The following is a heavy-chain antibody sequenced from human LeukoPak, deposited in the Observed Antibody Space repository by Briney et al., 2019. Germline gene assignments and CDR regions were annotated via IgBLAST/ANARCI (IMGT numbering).Heavy chain of an antibody. J-gene: IGHJ6*03. D-gene: IGHD3-10*01. Sequence: GGSLRLSCAASGFTVSSHYVSWVRQGPGKGLEWVSIIYSGGGTYYADSVRGRFTISRDNSKNTLYLQMNSLRAEDTAVYYCARVKGSGSYYPYYYYYMDVWGKGTTVTVSS. CDR1: GFTVSSHY. CDR3: ARVKGSGSYYPYYYYYMDV. V-gene: IGHV3-53*01. CDR2: IYSGGGT.